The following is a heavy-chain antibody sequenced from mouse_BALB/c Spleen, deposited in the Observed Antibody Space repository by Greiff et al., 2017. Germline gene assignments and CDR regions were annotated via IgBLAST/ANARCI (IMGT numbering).Heavy chain of an antibody. J-gene: IGHJ3*01. CDR3: ARPGYGAY. V-gene: IGHV5-9-4*01. CDR1: GFTFSSYA. D-gene: IGHD1-2*01. CDR2: ISSGGSYT. Sequence: EVMLVESGGGLVKPGGSLKLSCAASGFTFSSYAMSWVRQSPEKRLEWVAEISSGGSYTYYPDTVTGRFTISRDNAKNTLYLEMSSLRSEDTAMYYCARPGYGAYWGQGTLVTVSA.